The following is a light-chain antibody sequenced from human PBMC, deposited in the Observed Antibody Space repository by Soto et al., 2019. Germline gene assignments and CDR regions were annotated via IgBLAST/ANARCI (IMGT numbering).Light chain of an antibody. V-gene: IGLV2-14*01. Sequence: QSVLTQPASVSGSPGQSITISCTGTSSDVGGYNYVSWYQQHPGKAPKLVIYEVTKRPSGVSNRFSGSKSGNTASLTISGLQAEDEADYYCCSYAGTYSLIFGGGTQLTVL. CDR2: EVT. J-gene: IGLJ2*01. CDR1: SSDVGGYNY. CDR3: CSYAGTYSLI.